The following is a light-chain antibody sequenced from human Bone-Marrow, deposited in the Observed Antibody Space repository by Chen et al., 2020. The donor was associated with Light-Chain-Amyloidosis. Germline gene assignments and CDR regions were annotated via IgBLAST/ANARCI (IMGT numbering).Light chain of an antibody. CDR2: EVN. J-gene: IGLJ1*01. CDR1: SGHIGHYNY. CDR3: SSYAGSNTLV. V-gene: IGLV2-8*01. Sequence: QSALTHPPSASGSPGQSFTISRGGTSGHIGHYNYLPWYQQHPGKAPKLMIYEVNKRPSGVPDRFSGSKSGNTASLTVSGLQAEDEADYYCSSYAGSNTLVFGIGTKVTVL.